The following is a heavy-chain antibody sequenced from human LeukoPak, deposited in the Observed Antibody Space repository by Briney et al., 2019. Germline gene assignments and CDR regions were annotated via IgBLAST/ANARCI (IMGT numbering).Heavy chain of an antibody. Sequence: ASVKVSCKASGGTFSSYAISWVRQAPGRGLEWMGGIIPIFGTANYAQKFQGRVTITADESTSTAYMELSSLRSEDTAVYYCARLREGYYDSSGYYEFDYWGQGTLVTVSS. V-gene: IGHV1-69*13. CDR3: ARLREGYYDSSGYYEFDY. CDR1: GGTFSSYA. J-gene: IGHJ4*02. D-gene: IGHD3-22*01. CDR2: IIPIFGTA.